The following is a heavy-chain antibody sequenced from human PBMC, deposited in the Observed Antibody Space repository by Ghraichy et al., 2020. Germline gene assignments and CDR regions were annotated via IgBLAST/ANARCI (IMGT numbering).Heavy chain of an antibody. D-gene: IGHD6-6*01. CDR2: IYYSGST. CDR1: GGSISSSSYY. Sequence: SETLSLTCTVSGGSISSSSYYWGWIRQPPGKGLEWIGSIYYSGSTYYNPSLKSRVTISVDTSKNQFSLKLSSVTASDTAVYYCARLPYSSSYLNWFDPWGQGTLVTVSS. J-gene: IGHJ5*02. CDR3: ARLPYSSSYLNWFDP. V-gene: IGHV4-39*01.